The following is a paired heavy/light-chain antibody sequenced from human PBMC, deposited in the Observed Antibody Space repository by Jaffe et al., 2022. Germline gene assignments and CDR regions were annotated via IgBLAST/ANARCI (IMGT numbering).Heavy chain of an antibody. CDR3: ARDHDYGDYLSTYYYYYMDV. J-gene: IGHJ6*03. D-gene: IGHD4-17*01. Sequence: QVQLQESGPGLVKPSQTLSLTCTVSGGSISSGSYYWSWIRQPAGKGLEWIGRIYTSGSTNYNPSLKSRVTISVDTSKNQFSLKLSSVTAADTAVYYCARDHDYGDYLSTYYYYYMDVWGKGTTVTVSS. CDR2: IYTSGST. CDR1: GGSISSGSYY. V-gene: IGHV4-61*02.
Light chain of an antibody. V-gene: IGKV1-5*03. Sequence: DIQMTQSPSTLSASVGDRVTITCRASQSISSWLAWYQQKPGKAPKLLIYKASSLESGVPSRFSGSGSGTEFTLTISSLQPDDFATYYCQQYNSYFMYTFGQGTKLEIK. CDR2: KAS. J-gene: IGKJ2*01. CDR3: QQYNSYFMYT. CDR1: QSISSW.